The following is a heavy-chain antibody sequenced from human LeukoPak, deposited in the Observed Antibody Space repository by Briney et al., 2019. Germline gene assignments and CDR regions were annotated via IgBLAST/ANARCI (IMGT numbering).Heavy chain of an antibody. CDR3: ARARDGYNSPTFDY. J-gene: IGHJ4*02. D-gene: IGHD5-24*01. Sequence: SETLSLTCTVSGGSISSGSYYWSWIRQPAGKGLEWIGRIYTSGSTNYNPSLKSRVTISVDTSENQFSLKLSSVTAADTAVYYCARARDGYNSPTFDYWGQGTLVTVSS. CDR2: IYTSGST. V-gene: IGHV4-61*02. CDR1: GGSISSGSYY.